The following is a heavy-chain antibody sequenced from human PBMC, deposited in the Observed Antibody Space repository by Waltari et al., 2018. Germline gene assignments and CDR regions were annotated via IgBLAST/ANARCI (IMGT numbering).Heavy chain of an antibody. D-gene: IGHD3-10*01. CDR2: IKSKTDDGTT. V-gene: IGHV3-15*01. CDR3: ATGTISYYYFMDV. Sequence: EVQLVESGGGLVKPGGSLRLSCAASGFTFSNAWMTLVRQAPGKGLEWVGHIKSKTDDGTTDHAAPVKGRFTISRDDSKNTLFLQMNSLKTEDTAVYYCATGTISYYYFMDVWGKGTTVTVSS. J-gene: IGHJ6*03. CDR1: GFTFSNAW.